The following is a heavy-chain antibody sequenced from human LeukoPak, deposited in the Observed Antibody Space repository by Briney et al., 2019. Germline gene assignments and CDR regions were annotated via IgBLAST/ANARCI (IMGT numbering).Heavy chain of an antibody. D-gene: IGHD3-10*01. J-gene: IGHJ4*02. CDR1: GFTFSDSA. CDR2: IRSKTKNYAT. V-gene: IGHV3-73*01. CDR3: TSPGGDKSGVDC. Sequence: GGSLRLSCAASGFTFSDSAMHWVRQASGKGLEWVGRIRSKTKNYATEYAASVKGRFTISRDDSENTAYLQMNSLKIEDTAVYYCTSPGGDKSGVDCWGRGTLVTVSS.